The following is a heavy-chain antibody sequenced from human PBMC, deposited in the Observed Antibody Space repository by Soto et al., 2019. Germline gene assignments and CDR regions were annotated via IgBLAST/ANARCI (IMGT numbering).Heavy chain of an antibody. CDR1: GYTFTSYG. D-gene: IGHD6-19*01. CDR3: ARAVAVAADFDY. Sequence: GASVKVSCKASGYTFTSYGISWVRQAPGQGLEWMGWISAYNGNTDYPQKLQGRVTMTTDTSTSTAYMKLRSLRSEDTAVYYCARAVAVAADFDYWGQGTLVTVSS. V-gene: IGHV1-18*01. J-gene: IGHJ4*02. CDR2: ISAYNGNT.